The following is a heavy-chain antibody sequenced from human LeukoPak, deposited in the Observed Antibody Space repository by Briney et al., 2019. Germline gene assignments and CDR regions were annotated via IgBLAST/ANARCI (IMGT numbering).Heavy chain of an antibody. CDR3: ARGSEDYVARTRFDY. J-gene: IGHJ4*02. CDR2: IYYSGST. V-gene: IGHV4-31*03. CDR1: GGYISSGGYY. D-gene: IGHD4-17*01. Sequence: SQTLSLTCTVSGGYISSGGYYWSWIRRHPGKGLEWIGYIYYSGSTYYNPSLKSRVTISVDTSKNQFSLKLSSVTAADTAVYYCARGSEDYVARTRFDYWGQGTLVTVSS.